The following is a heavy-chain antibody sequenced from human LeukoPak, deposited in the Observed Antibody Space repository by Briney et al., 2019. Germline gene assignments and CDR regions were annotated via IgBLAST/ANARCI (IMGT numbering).Heavy chain of an antibody. D-gene: IGHD2-15*01. CDR3: ARPQYCSGGSCYGNNWFDP. CDR1: GGSISSSSYY. Sequence: PSETLSLTCTVSGGSISSSSYYWGWIRQPPGKGLEWIGSIYYSGSTYYNPSLKSRVTISVDTSKNQFSLKLSSVTAADTAVYYCARPQYCSGGSCYGNNWFDPWGQGTLVTVSS. CDR2: IYYSGST. V-gene: IGHV4-39*07. J-gene: IGHJ5*02.